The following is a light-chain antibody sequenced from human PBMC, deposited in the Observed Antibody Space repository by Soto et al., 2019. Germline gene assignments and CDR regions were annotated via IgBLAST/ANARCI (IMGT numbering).Light chain of an antibody. CDR1: QRVSSY. J-gene: IGKJ4*01. CDR3: QQGSNWSLT. V-gene: IGKV3-11*01. CDR2: GAS. Sequence: EIVLTQSPRTLSLSPGERAALSCRASQRVSSYLAWYQQKPGQAPRLLIYGASNRATGIPARFSGTGSGTDFTLTISSLEPEDSAVYYCQQGSNWSLTFGGGTKVEIK.